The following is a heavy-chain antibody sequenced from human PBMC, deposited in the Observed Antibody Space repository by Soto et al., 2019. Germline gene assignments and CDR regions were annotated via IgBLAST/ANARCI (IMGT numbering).Heavy chain of an antibody. J-gene: IGHJ4*02. V-gene: IGHV4-59*12. D-gene: IGHD2-15*01. Sequence: QVQLQESGPGLVKPSETLSLTCTVSGGSISSYYWSWIRQPPGKALEWIGYIYYRGCTIYTPSLKSRVTISVDTSKNQFSLKLSSVTAADTAVYYCARAWGRVFDYWGQGTLVTVSS. CDR2: IYYRGCT. CDR3: ARAWGRVFDY. CDR1: GGSISSYY.